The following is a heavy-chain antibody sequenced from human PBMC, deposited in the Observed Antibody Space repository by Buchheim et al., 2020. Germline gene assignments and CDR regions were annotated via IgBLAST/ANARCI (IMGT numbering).Heavy chain of an antibody. V-gene: IGHV3-23*01. D-gene: IGHD7-27*01. CDR3: AKDGGRTSWGISPLYYFDH. J-gene: IGHJ4*02. CDR2: ISGRGFGT. CDR1: GFTSTSYG. Sequence: EVQLLESGGGLARPGGSLRLSCAGSGFTSTSYGMSWVRQAPGRGLEWVAGISGRGFGTWSAESVKGRFTISRDHSEHPVYLQMDSLRVEDTAIYFCAKDGGRTSWGISPLYYFDHWGQGSL.